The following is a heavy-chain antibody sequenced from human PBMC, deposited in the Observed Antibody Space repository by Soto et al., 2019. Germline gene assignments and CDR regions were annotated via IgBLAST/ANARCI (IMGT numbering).Heavy chain of an antibody. V-gene: IGHV1-2*02. CDR3: ARESGGATATLDYYYFYMDV. CDR1: GDSFNDYY. J-gene: IGHJ6*03. Sequence: VQLAQSGAEVKKPGASVKVSCKTSGDSFNDYYIHWVRQAPGQGLEWMGWINPNGGATKYPQKFQGRVTVTRDTSIRTVYMELSSLRSDDTAVYYCARESGGATATLDYYYFYMDVWGKGTTVTVSS. D-gene: IGHD5-12*01. CDR2: INPNGGAT.